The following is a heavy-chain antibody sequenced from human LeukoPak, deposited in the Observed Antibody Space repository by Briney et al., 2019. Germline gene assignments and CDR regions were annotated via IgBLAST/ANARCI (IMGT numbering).Heavy chain of an antibody. CDR3: AKGDTGIVGAAFDY. J-gene: IGHJ4*02. Sequence: GGSLRLSCAASGFTFSSYGMHWVRQAPGKGLEWVAVISYDGSNKYYADSVKGRFTISRDNSKNTLYLQMNSLRAEDTAVYYCAKGDTGIVGAAFDYWGQGTLVTVSS. D-gene: IGHD1-26*01. CDR1: GFTFSSYG. CDR2: ISYDGSNK. V-gene: IGHV3-30*18.